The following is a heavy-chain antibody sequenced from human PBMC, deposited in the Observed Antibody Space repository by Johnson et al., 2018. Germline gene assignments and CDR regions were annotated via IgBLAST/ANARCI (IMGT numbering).Heavy chain of an antibody. CDR2: IRSKAYGGTT. CDR1: GFTFGDYA. J-gene: IGHJ3*02. CDR3: TRGPRGSHDAFDI. V-gene: IGHV3-49*03. Sequence: EVQLVETGGGLVQPGRSLRLSCTASGFTFGDYAMSWFRQAPGKGLEWVGFIRSKAYGGTTEYAASVKGRFTISRDDSKSIAYLQMNSLKTEDTAVYYCTRGPRGSHDAFDIWGQGTMVTVSS. D-gene: IGHD3-16*01.